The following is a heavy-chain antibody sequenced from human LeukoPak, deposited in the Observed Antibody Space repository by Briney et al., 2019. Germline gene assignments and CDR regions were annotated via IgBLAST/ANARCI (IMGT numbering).Heavy chain of an antibody. V-gene: IGHV4-59*12. J-gene: IGHJ5*02. CDR3: ARDEADCSGGSCYPEDWFDP. CDR2: IYYSGST. Sequence: SETLSLTCTVSGGSISSYYWSWIRQPPGKGLEWIGYIYYSGSTNYNPSLKSRVTISVDTSKNQFSLKLSSVTAADTAVYYCARDEADCSGGSCYPEDWFDPWGQGTLVTVSS. CDR1: GGSISSYY. D-gene: IGHD2-15*01.